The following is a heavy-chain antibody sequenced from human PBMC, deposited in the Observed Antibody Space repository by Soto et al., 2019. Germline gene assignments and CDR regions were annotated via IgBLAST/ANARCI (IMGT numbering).Heavy chain of an antibody. V-gene: IGHV3-23*01. Sequence: GSLRPACSASGSTFSSCAMSWVRQAAGKGLEWVSAISGSGGSTYYADSVKGRFTISRDNSKNTLYLQMNSLRAEDTAVYYCEKRTTLLWLGESFDYWGQGTLVTVSS. CDR3: EKRTTLLWLGESFDY. CDR2: ISGSGGST. J-gene: IGHJ4*02. D-gene: IGHD3-10*01. CDR1: GSTFSSCA.